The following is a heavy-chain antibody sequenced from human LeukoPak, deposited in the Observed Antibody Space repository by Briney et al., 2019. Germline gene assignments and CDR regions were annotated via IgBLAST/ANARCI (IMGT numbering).Heavy chain of an antibody. CDR1: GFTFSSYA. CDR2: ISGSGGST. D-gene: IGHD2-2*01. J-gene: IGHJ6*02. CDR3: ARDGPIVVVPAVSGYYGMDV. Sequence: GGSLRLSCAAPGFTFSSYAMSWVRQAPGKGLEWVSAISGSGGSTYYADSVKGRFTISRDNAKNSLYLQMNSLRAEDTAVYYCARDGPIVVVPAVSGYYGMDVWGQGTTVTVSS. V-gene: IGHV3-23*01.